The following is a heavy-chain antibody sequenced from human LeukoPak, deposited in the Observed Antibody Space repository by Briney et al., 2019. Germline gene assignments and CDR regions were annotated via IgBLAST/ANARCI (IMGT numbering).Heavy chain of an antibody. V-gene: IGHV4-59*12. CDR1: RGSFSSYY. J-gene: IGHJ5*02. D-gene: IGHD3-9*01. Sequence: SETLSLTCTVSRGSFSSYYWSWIRQPPGKGLEWIGYIYYSGSTNYNPSLKSRVTISVDTSKNQFSLKLSSVTAADTAVYYCARRYFDWLFFSYDWFDPWGQGTLVTVSS. CDR2: IYYSGST. CDR3: ARRYFDWLFFSYDWFDP.